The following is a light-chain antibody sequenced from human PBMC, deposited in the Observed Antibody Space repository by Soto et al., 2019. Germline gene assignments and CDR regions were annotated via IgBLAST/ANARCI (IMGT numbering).Light chain of an antibody. CDR1: TGAVTTGNY. CDR3: LLYFGGSQLV. CDR2: TTD. J-gene: IGLJ3*02. V-gene: IGLV7-43*01. Sequence: QTVVTQEPSLTVSPGGTVTLTCASSTGAVTTGNYASWFQQKPGQAPRTLIYTTDNRHSWTPAPFSGSLLGGKAALTLSSVQPEDEADYYCLLYFGGSQLVFGGGTKLTVL.